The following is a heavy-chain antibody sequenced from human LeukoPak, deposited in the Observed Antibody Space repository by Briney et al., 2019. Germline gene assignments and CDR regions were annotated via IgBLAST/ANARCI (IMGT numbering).Heavy chain of an antibody. CDR1: GYSISNSNW. V-gene: IGHV4-4*02. Sequence: PSETLSLTCAVSGYSISNSNWCSWVRQSPGKGLDWIGEIYHSGSTNYNPSLKSRVTMSVDKSKNQFSLKLNSVTAADTAIYYCARGRGIFDYWGQGALVTVSS. CDR2: IYHSGST. J-gene: IGHJ4*02. CDR3: ARGRGIFDY. D-gene: IGHD5-24*01.